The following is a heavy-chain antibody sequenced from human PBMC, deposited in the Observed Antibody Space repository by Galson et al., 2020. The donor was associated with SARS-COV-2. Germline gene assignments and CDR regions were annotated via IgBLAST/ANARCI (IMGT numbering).Heavy chain of an antibody. D-gene: IGHD6-13*01. V-gene: IGHV4-31*03. CDR3: AREKRGPGIAAAGAYYFDY. CDR1: GGSISSGGYY. J-gene: IGHJ4*02. CDR2: IYPSRSS. Sequence: SETLSLTCTVSGGSISSGGYYWSWIRQNPGKGLEWIGEIYPSRSSNYNPSLKSRVTISVDKSKNQFSLKLSSVTAADTAVYYCAREKRGPGIAAAGAYYFDYWGQGTLVTVSS.